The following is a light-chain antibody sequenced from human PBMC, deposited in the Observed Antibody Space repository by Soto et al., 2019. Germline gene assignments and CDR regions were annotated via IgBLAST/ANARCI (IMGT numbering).Light chain of an antibody. J-gene: IGKJ5*01. V-gene: IGKV1-5*01. CDR3: QQCSVTPIT. CDR2: AAS. Sequence: DIQMSQSPSTLTASVGDRVTITCRASQSISSWLAWYQQKPGKAPKLLISAASSLQSGVPSRFSGSGSGTDFTLTISRLQPEDSATYFCQQCSVTPITFGQGTRLEI. CDR1: QSISSW.